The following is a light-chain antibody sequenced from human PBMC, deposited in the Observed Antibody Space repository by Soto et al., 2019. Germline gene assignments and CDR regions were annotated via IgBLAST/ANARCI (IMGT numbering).Light chain of an antibody. J-gene: IGLJ2*01. CDR1: SSDVGGYNY. CDR2: DVT. Sequence: QSVLTQPASVSGSPGQSITISCTGTSSDVGGYNYVSWYQHHPAKAPKLMIYDVTDRPSGISFRFSGSKSGNTASLTISRLQAEDEADYYCSSYTSSNTVLFGAGTKLTVL. V-gene: IGLV2-14*03. CDR3: SSYTSSNTVL.